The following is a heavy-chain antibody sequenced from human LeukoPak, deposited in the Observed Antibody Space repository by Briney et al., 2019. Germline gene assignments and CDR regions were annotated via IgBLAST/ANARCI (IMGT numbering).Heavy chain of an antibody. V-gene: IGHV1-69*10. CDR3: ARSIAARTYYFDY. Sequence: ASVKVSCKASGGTFSSYAISWVRQAPGQGLEWMGGIIPIFGIANYAQKFQGRVTITADKSTSTAYMELSSLRSEDTAVHYCARSIAARTYYFDYWGQGTLVTVSS. CDR2: IIPIFGIA. J-gene: IGHJ4*02. CDR1: GGTFSSYA. D-gene: IGHD6-6*01.